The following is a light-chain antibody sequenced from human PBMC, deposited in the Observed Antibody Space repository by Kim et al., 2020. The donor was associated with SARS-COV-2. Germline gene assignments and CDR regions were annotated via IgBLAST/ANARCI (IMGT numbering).Light chain of an antibody. J-gene: IGKJ2*03. Sequence: DIQMTQSPSSLSASGGDRVTITCRASQSISSYLNWYQQKPGKAPKLLIYAASSLQSGVPSRFSGSGSGTDFTLTISSLQPEDFATYYCQQSYSTPRYSFGQGTKLEI. CDR2: AAS. V-gene: IGKV1-39*01. CDR3: QQSYSTPRYS. CDR1: QSISSY.